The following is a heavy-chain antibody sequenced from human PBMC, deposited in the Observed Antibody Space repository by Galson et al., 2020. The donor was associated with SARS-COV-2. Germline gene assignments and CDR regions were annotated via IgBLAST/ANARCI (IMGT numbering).Heavy chain of an antibody. CDR2: ISSSSSYI. J-gene: IGHJ3*02. Sequence: NSGGSLRLSCAASGFTFSSYSMNWVRQAPGKGLEWVSSISSSSSYIYYADSVKGRFTISRDNAKNSLYLQMNSLRAEDTAVYYCARGFFGFEGATLGKSDAFDIWGQGTMVTVSS. D-gene: IGHD1-26*01. V-gene: IGHV3-21*01. CDR1: GFTFSSYS. CDR3: ARGFFGFEGATLGKSDAFDI.